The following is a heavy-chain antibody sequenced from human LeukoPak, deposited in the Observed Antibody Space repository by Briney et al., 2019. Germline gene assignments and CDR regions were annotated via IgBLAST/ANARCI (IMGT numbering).Heavy chain of an antibody. V-gene: IGHV4-59*01. CDR1: GDSISSFF. D-gene: IGHD2-15*01. J-gene: IGHJ4*02. CDR2: IYDGGTT. CDR3: ARQSRVGGTCFDY. Sequence: SETLSLTCTVSGDSISSFFWSWIRQPPGQGLEWIGYIYDGGTTKYNPSLKSRVTISADTSKSQFSVNLSSVTAADTAVYYWARQSRVGGTCFDYWGQGALVTVSS.